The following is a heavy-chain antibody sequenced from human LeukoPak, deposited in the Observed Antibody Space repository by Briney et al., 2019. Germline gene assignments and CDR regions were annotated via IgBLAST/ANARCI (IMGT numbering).Heavy chain of an antibody. Sequence: PETLSLTCTVSGGSISNYYWSWIRQPPGKGLEWIGYIYDSGSTNYNPSLKSRVTISVDTSKNQFSLKMDSVTAADTAVYYCARRFDYWGQGTLVTVSS. CDR1: GGSISNYY. V-gene: IGHV4-59*01. CDR3: ARRFDY. J-gene: IGHJ4*02. CDR2: IYDSGST.